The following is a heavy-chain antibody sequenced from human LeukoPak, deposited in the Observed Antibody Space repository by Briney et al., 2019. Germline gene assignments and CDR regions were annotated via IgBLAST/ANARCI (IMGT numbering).Heavy chain of an antibody. D-gene: IGHD6-19*01. CDR3: ARDLKRLTSGWITAAAGDY. J-gene: IGHJ4*02. Sequence: ASVKVSCKASGYTFTSYGISWVRQAPGQGLEWMGWISAYNGNTNYAQKLQGRVTMTTDASTSTAYMELRSLRSDDTAVYYCARDLKRLTSGWITAAAGDYWGQGTLVTVSS. CDR1: GYTFTSYG. V-gene: IGHV1-18*01. CDR2: ISAYNGNT.